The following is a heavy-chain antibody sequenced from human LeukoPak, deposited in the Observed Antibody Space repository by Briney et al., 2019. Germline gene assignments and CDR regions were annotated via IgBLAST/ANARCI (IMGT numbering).Heavy chain of an antibody. Sequence: SETLSLTCTVSGGSISSSSYYWGWIRQPPGKGLEWIGSIYYSGSTYYNPSLKSRVTISVDTSKNQFPLKLSSVTAADTAVYYCASNPMVRGVIIHWGQGTLVTVSS. D-gene: IGHD3-10*01. CDR2: IYYSGST. V-gene: IGHV4-39*01. CDR1: GGSISSSSYY. CDR3: ASNPMVRGVIIH. J-gene: IGHJ4*02.